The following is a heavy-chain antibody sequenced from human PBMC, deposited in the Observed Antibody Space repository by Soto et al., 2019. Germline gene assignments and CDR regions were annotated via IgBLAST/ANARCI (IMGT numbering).Heavy chain of an antibody. CDR3: AREDDGGDRDYYGLDV. Sequence: QVQLQQSGPGLVKPSQTLSLTCTVSGGSISYEYYHWTWIRQSPGKGLERIGYIHYSGSIIYNPYFKNRVTISVDTSKNQFSLQLSSVTAADTAVYFCAREDDGGDRDYYGLDVWGQGTTVTVSS. D-gene: IGHD2-21*02. CDR2: IHYSGSI. CDR1: GGSISYEYYH. J-gene: IGHJ6*02. V-gene: IGHV4-30-4*08.